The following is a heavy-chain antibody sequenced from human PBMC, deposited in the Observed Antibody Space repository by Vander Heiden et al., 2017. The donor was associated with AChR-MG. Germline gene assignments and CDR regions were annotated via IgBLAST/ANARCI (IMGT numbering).Heavy chain of an antibody. CDR3: AKDGKVTTGWYFDL. CDR1: GFTFDDYA. J-gene: IGHJ2*01. CDR2: ISWNSGSI. Sequence: EVQLVESGGGLVQPGRSLRLSCAASGFTFDDYAMHWVRQAPGKGLEWVSGISWNSGSIGYADSVKGRFTISRDNAKNSLYLQMNSLRAEDTALYYCAKDGKVTTGWYFDLWGRGTLVTVSS. V-gene: IGHV3-9*01. D-gene: IGHD4-17*01.